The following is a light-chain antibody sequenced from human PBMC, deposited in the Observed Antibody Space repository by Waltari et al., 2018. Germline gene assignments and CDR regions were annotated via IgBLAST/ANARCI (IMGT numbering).Light chain of an antibody. V-gene: IGKV4-1*01. CDR3: QQYCNYPYT. Sequence: DIVMSQSPDSLTVSPGEAATINCSCTPTRFWSSHKRDYLAWYQQRPGHPPRLLFYGASSRESGIPDRFSGSGSGTDFTLTITSLQAEDVAIYCCQQYCNYPYTFGQGTKVEIK. CDR1: PTRFWSSHKRDY. J-gene: IGKJ2*01. CDR2: GAS.